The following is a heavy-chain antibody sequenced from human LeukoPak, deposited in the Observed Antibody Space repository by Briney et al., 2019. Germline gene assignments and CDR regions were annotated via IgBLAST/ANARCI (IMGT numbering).Heavy chain of an antibody. CDR1: GVTFSSYG. J-gene: IGHJ4*02. V-gene: IGHV3-48*01. D-gene: IGHD1/OR15-1a*01. CDR2: IDSSSSTT. Sequence: PGRSLRLSCAASGVTFSSYGMHWVRQAPGKGLEWVSHIDSSSSTTYYADSVKGRFTISRDNAKNSLYLQMNSLRVEDTAVYYCARHMNTPFDYWGQGPLVTVSS. CDR3: ARHMNTPFDY.